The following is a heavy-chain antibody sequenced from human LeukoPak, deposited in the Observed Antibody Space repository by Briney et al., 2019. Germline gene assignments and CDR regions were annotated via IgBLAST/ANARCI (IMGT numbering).Heavy chain of an antibody. J-gene: IGHJ4*02. CDR2: IFFTGNT. V-gene: IGHV4-59*08. CDR3: ATLAGYIYGVTTDY. Sequence: SETLSLTCTVPGDSISNYYWSWIRQPPGKGLEWIGYIFFTGNTNYNPSLKSRVTISVDTSKNQFSLKLSSVTAADTAVYYCATLAGYIYGVTTDYWGQGTLVTVSS. D-gene: IGHD5-18*01. CDR1: GDSISNYY.